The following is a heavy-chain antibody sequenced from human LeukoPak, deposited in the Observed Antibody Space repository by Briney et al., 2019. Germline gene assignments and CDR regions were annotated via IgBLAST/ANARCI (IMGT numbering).Heavy chain of an antibody. D-gene: IGHD2-2*01. CDR1: GFTFSRSS. CDR2: ISSSSSFI. Sequence: GGSLRLSCAASGFTFSRSSMNWVRQAPGKGLEWVSSISSSSSFIYYADSVKGRFTISRDNAKNSLYLQMNSLRAEDTAVYYCARDPPLGSCSTISCPHLDYWGQGTLVTVSS. CDR3: ARDPPLGSCSTISCPHLDY. V-gene: IGHV3-21*01. J-gene: IGHJ4*02.